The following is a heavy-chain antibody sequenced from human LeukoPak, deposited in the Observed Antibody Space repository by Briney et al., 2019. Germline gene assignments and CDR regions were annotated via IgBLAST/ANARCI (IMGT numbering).Heavy chain of an antibody. J-gene: IGHJ4*02. Sequence: GGSLRLSCAASEFSFNTYARHWVRQAPGRGLESVSAINYNGDSTYYANSVKGRCIISRDNSMKTLFLQMGSLRAADTAVYYCARDSGGDAYNDYFDPWGQGTLVTVSS. V-gene: IGHV3-64*01. CDR2: INYNGDST. CDR1: EFSFNTYA. CDR3: ARDSGGDAYNDYFDP. D-gene: IGHD5-24*01.